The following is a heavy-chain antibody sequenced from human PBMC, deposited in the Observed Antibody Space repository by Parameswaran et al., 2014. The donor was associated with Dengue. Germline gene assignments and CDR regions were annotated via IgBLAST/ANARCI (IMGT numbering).Heavy chain of an antibody. CDR3: ARIDWGVGAFFDY. V-gene: IGHV4-59*01. CDR2: LYYSGRT. J-gene: IGHJ4*02. D-gene: IGHD1-26*01. Sequence: VRQAPGKGLEWIGDLYYSGRTNNNPSLNSRVTISVATSKNQFSLKLSSVTAADTAVYYCARIDWGVGAFFDYWGQGSLVTVSS.